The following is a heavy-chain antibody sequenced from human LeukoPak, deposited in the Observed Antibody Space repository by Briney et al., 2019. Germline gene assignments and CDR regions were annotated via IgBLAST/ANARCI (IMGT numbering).Heavy chain of an antibody. Sequence: GASVKVSCKASGYTFTSYGISWVRQAPRQGLEWMGWISAYNGNTNYAQKLQGRVTMTTDTSTSTAYMELRSLRSDDTAVYYCARDGLDYSNPLDYYYYYMDVWGKGTTVTVSS. J-gene: IGHJ6*03. D-gene: IGHD4-11*01. CDR3: ARDGLDYSNPLDYYYYYMDV. V-gene: IGHV1-18*01. CDR1: GYTFTSYG. CDR2: ISAYNGNT.